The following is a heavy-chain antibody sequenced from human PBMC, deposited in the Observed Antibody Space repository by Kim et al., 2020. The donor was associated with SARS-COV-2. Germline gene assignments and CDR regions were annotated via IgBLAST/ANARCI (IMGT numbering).Heavy chain of an antibody. CDR1: GGTFSSYA. CDR3: ARWGGVVGSMDV. D-gene: IGHD2-15*01. CDR2: IIPILGIA. J-gene: IGHJ6*02. Sequence: SVKVSCKASGGTFSSYAISWVRQAPGQGLEWMGRIIPILGIANYAQKFQGRVTITADKSTSTAYMELSSLRSEDTAVYYCARWGGVVGSMDVWGQGTTVTVSS. V-gene: IGHV1-69*04.